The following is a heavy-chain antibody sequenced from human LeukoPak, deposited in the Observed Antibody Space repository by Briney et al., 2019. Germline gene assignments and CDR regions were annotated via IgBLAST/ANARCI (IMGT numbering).Heavy chain of an antibody. V-gene: IGHV3-30*18. CDR3: AKDYSNYYYYGMDV. J-gene: IGHJ6*02. CDR1: GFTFSSYG. D-gene: IGHD4-11*01. CDR2: ISYDGSNK. Sequence: GGSLRLSCAASGFTFSSYGMHWVRQAPGKGLEWVAVISYDGSNKYYADSVKGRFTISRDNAKNSLYLQMNSLRAEDTALYYCAKDYSNYYYYGMDVWGQGTTVTVSS.